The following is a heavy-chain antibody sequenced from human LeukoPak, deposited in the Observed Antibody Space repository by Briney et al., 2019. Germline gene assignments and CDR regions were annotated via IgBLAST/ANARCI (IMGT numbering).Heavy chain of an antibody. CDR1: GFTFSSYE. CDR2: ISSSGSTI. Sequence: GSLRLSXAASGFTFSSYEMNWVRQAPGKGLEWVSYISSSGSTIYYADSVKGRFTISRDNAKNSLYLQMNSLRAEDTAVYYCARDLGSGWYDAFDIWGQGTMVTVSS. V-gene: IGHV3-48*03. CDR3: ARDLGSGWYDAFDI. J-gene: IGHJ3*02. D-gene: IGHD6-19*01.